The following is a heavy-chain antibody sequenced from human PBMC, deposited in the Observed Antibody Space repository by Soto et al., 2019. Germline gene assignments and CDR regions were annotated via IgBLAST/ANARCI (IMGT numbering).Heavy chain of an antibody. CDR2: INAGNGNT. Sequence: GASVKVSCKASGYTFTSYAMHWVRQAPGQRLEWMGWINAGNGNTKYSQKFQGRVTITRDTSASTAYMELSSLRSEDTAVYYCARALPPLYYYYYGMDVWGQGTTVTVSS. CDR1: GYTFTSYA. J-gene: IGHJ6*02. V-gene: IGHV1-3*01. CDR3: ARALPPLYYYYYGMDV.